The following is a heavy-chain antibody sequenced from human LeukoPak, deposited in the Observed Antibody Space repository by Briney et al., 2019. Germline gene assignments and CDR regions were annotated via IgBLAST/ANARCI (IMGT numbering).Heavy chain of an antibody. CDR2: IYPGDSDT. CDR1: GYTFHSYW. CDR3: ASMRDSSGYYGY. V-gene: IGHV5-51*01. J-gene: IGHJ4*02. Sequence: GESLKISCEGSGYTFHSYWIAWVRQMPGKGLEWMGIIYPGDSDTRYSPSFQGQVTISADKSISTAYLQWSSLKASDTAMYYCASMRDSSGYYGYWGQGTLVTVSS. D-gene: IGHD3-22*01.